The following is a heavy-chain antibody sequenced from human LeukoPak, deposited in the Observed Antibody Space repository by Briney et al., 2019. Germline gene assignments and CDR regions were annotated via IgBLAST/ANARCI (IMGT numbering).Heavy chain of an antibody. CDR3: ARDPSSILGSSSRYEDPRFDP. J-gene: IGHJ5*02. D-gene: IGHD6-13*01. Sequence: RWASVKVSCKASGYTFTSYYMHWVRQAPGQGLEWMGIINPSGGSTSYAQKFQGRVTMTRDMSTSTVYMELSSLRSEDTAVYYCARDPSSILGSSSRYEDPRFDPWGQGTLVTVSS. V-gene: IGHV1-46*01. CDR2: INPSGGST. CDR1: GYTFTSYY.